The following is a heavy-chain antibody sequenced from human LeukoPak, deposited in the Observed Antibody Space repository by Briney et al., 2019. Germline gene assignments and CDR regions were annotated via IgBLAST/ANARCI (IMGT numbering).Heavy chain of an antibody. CDR2: INPNSGGT. J-gene: IGHJ6*03. Sequence: ASVKVSCKAPGYTFTGYYMHWVRQAPGQGLEWMGWINPNSGGTNYAQKFQGRVTMTRDTSISTAYMELSRLRSDDTAVYYCARDAVGATTNYYYYMDVWGKGTTVTVSS. V-gene: IGHV1-2*02. D-gene: IGHD1-26*01. CDR1: GYTFTGYY. CDR3: ARDAVGATTNYYYYMDV.